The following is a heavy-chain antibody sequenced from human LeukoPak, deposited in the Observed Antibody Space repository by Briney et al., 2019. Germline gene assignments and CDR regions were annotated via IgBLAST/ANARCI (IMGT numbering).Heavy chain of an antibody. J-gene: IGHJ4*02. Sequence: ASVKVSCKASGYTFTGYYMHWLRQAPGQGLEWMGWINPNSGGTNCAQKFQGRVTMTRDTSISTAYMELSRLRPDDTAVYYCATFGVYSGYDFDYWGQGTLVTVSS. CDR2: INPNSGGT. D-gene: IGHD5-12*01. CDR1: GYTFTGYY. CDR3: ATFGVYSGYDFDY. V-gene: IGHV1-2*02.